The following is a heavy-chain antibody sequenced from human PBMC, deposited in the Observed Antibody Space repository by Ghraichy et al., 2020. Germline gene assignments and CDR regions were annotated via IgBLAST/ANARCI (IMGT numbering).Heavy chain of an antibody. Sequence: SVKVSCKASGGTFSSYAISWVRQAPGQGLEWMGGIIPIFGTANYAQKFQGRVTITADESTSTAYMELSSLRSEDTAVYYCASPTPLNYYDSSGTTGGAFDIWGQGTMVTISS. J-gene: IGHJ3*02. D-gene: IGHD3-22*01. CDR1: GGTFSSYA. CDR2: IIPIFGTA. V-gene: IGHV1-69*13. CDR3: ASPTPLNYYDSSGTTGGAFDI.